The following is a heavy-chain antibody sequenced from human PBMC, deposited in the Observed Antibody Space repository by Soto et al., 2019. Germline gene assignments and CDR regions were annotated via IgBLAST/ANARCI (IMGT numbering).Heavy chain of an antibody. Sequence: LSLTCIVSGESISSSSYYWGWIRQPPGKGLEWIGSIYYSGRTYYNPSFKSRVTISIDTSKNQFSLKLSSVTATDTAVYYCARQRTTVVTQAYFDHWGQGALVTVS. V-gene: IGHV4-39*01. CDR1: GESISSSSYY. J-gene: IGHJ4*02. CDR3: ARQRTTVVTQAYFDH. CDR2: IYYSGRT. D-gene: IGHD2-21*02.